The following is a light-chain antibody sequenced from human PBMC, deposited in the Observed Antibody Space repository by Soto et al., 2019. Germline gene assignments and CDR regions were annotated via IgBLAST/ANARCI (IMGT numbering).Light chain of an antibody. V-gene: IGKV1-27*01. CDR2: AAS. J-gene: IGKJ1*01. Sequence: DIQMTQSPSSLSASVGDRVTITCRASQDISNYLAWYQQKPGKVPELLIYAASTLQSGVPSRFSGSGSGTNFPLTITSLQPEDVATYYCQKYNTASWTFGQGTRVEI. CDR1: QDISNY. CDR3: QKYNTASWT.